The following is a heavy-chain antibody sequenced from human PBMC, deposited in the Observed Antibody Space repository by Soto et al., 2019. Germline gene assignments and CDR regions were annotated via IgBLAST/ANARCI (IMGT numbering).Heavy chain of an antibody. V-gene: IGHV4-30-2*01. J-gene: IGHJ4*02. CDR1: GASITYGAYS. Sequence: PSETLSLTCTVSGASITYGAYSWSFIRQTPGKGLEWIGYINHLETTFYNPSFESRLTLSIDRTKNQFSLNLKSMSAADRAVYFCARGGGFDSFDYWGQGILVTVSS. D-gene: IGHD3-10*01. CDR2: INHLETT. CDR3: ARGGGFDSFDY.